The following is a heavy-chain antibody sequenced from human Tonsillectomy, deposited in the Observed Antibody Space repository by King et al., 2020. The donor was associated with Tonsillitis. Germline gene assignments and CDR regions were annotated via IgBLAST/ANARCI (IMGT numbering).Heavy chain of an antibody. CDR1: GFTFSRYG. CDR2: IWYDGSNK. J-gene: IGHJ4*02. V-gene: IGHV3-33*08. D-gene: IGHD7-27*01. CDR3: ARDLFLGTYPEYYFDY. Sequence: VQLVESGGGVVQPGRSLRLSCAASGFTFSRYGMHWVRQAPGKGLEWVAVIWYDGSNKYYADSVKGRFTISRDNSKNTLYLQMNSLRAEDTAVYYCARDLFLGTYPEYYFDYWGQGTLVTVSS.